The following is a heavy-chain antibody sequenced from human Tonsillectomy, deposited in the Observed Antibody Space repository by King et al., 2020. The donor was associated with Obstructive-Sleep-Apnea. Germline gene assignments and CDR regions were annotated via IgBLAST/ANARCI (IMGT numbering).Heavy chain of an antibody. D-gene: IGHD2-21*02. CDR1: GFTFSACY. CDR2: IKPDGSEK. CDR3: ARVTYTWAGYDP. Sequence: VQLVESGGGLVQPGESLKLSCEASGFTFSACYMSWVRQFPGKGLEWVASIKPDGSEKYYEDSVKGRFIISRDNVKNSLYLQMNNMRVEDSAVYFCARVTYTWAGYDPWGQGTLVTVSS. V-gene: IGHV3-7*03. J-gene: IGHJ5*02.